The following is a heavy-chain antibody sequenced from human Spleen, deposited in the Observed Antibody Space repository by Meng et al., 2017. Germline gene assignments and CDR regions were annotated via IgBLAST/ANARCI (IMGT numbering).Heavy chain of an antibody. CDR3: ARGGPILLMVYASGYFDY. J-gene: IGHJ4*02. Sequence: SETLSLTCTVSGASIRSGVYYWHWIRQPPGRGLEWIGSFCHCGSTFYSPSLKSRVTISVDTSKNQFSLKLSSVTAADTAVYYCARGGPILLMVYASGYFDYWGQGTLVTVSS. V-gene: IGHV4-39*07. CDR2: FCHCGST. D-gene: IGHD2-8*01. CDR1: GASIRSGVYY.